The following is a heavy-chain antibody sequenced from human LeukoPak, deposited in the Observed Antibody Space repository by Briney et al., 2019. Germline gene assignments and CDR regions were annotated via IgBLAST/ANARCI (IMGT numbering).Heavy chain of an antibody. CDR2: IIPIFGTA. V-gene: IGHV1-69*13. D-gene: IGHD5-18*01. J-gene: IGHJ4*02. CDR1: GGTFSSYA. CDR3: ARVEGYSYGIDY. Sequence: EASVKVSCKASGGTFSSYAISWVRQAPGQGLEWMGGIIPIFGTANYAQKFQGRVTITADESTSTAYMELSSLRSEDTAVYYCARVEGYSYGIDYWGQGTLVTVSS.